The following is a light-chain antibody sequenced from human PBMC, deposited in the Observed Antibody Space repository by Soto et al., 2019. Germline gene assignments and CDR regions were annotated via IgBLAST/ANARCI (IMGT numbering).Light chain of an antibody. CDR3: AAWDAGVSGPA. CDR1: SSNIGSKY. Sequence: QPVLTQPPSASGTPGQRVTISCSGSSSNIGSKYVYWYQQLPGTAPKLLMYRNNQRPSGVPDRFSGSKSGTSASLAISGLRSEDEADYYCAAWDAGVSGPAFGGGNKLTVL. V-gene: IGLV1-47*01. J-gene: IGLJ2*01. CDR2: RNN.